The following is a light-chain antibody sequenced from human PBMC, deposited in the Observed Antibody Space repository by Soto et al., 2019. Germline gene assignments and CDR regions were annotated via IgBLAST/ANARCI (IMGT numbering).Light chain of an antibody. J-gene: IGLJ2*01. V-gene: IGLV1-40*01. CDR2: DNI. CDR3: HSYDVSLSGPV. CDR1: SSNIGAGSD. Sequence: QPVLTQPPSVSGAPGQRVTISCTGSSSNIGAGSDVHWYQQLPGTAPKVLIYDNINQPSGVPDRFSGSKSGASASLAITGRLAEEEAAYYCHSYDVSLSGPVFGGGTKVTVL.